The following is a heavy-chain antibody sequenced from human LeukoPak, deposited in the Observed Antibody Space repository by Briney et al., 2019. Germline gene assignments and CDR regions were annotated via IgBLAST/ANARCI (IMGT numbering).Heavy chain of an antibody. J-gene: IGHJ6*03. CDR1: GYTFTGYY. V-gene: IGHV1-2*02. Sequence: ASVKVSCKASGYTFTGYYMHWVRQAPGQGLEWMGWINPNSGGTNYAQKFQGRVTMTRDTSISTAYMELSRLRSDDTAVYYCARDNYGDYVAGEYYYYYYMDVWGKGTTVTISS. CDR3: ARDNYGDYVAGEYYYYYYMDV. D-gene: IGHD4-17*01. CDR2: INPNSGGT.